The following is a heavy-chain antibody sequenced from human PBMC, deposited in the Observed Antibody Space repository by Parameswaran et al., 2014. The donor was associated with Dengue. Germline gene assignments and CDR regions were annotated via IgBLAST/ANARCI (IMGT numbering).Heavy chain of an antibody. CDR3: ARVSRDYGDYAGWFDP. V-gene: IGHV1-69*01. D-gene: IGHD4-17*01. CDR2: IIPIFGTA. Sequence: WVRQAPGQGLEWMGGIIPIFGTANYAQKFQGRVTITADESTSTAYMELSSLRSEDTAVYYCARVSRDYGDYAGWFDPWGQGTLVTVSS. J-gene: IGHJ5*02.